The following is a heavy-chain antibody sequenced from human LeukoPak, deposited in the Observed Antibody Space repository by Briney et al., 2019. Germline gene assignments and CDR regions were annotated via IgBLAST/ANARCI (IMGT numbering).Heavy chain of an antibody. Sequence: SETLSLTCTVSGGSISSSSYYWGWIRQPPGKGLEWIGSIYYSGSTYYNPSLKSRVTISVDTSKKQFSLKLSSVTAADTAVYYCARVNLPYYYDSRGYYYSFDYWGQGTLVTVSS. CDR2: IYYSGST. V-gene: IGHV4-39*07. D-gene: IGHD3-22*01. J-gene: IGHJ4*02. CDR1: GGSISSSSYY. CDR3: ARVNLPYYYDSRGYYYSFDY.